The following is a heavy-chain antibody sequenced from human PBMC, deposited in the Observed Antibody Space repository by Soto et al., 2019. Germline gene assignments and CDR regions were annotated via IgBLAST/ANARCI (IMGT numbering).Heavy chain of an antibody. CDR1: GFPFTPST. CDR3: AKRDVRHSTSNAYFYDH. V-gene: IGHV3-23*01. J-gene: IGHJ4*02. CDR2: ISVSVGST. D-gene: IGHD2-21*02. Sequence: EVQLLQSGGGLVQPGGSLTLSCGVSGFPFTPSTMSWVRQAPGKGLEWVSTISVSVGSTYSADSVQGRFTVSSDISDNTLFLRMTSLTADATAVYFCAKRDVRHSTSNAYFYDHWGRGVLVTVSS.